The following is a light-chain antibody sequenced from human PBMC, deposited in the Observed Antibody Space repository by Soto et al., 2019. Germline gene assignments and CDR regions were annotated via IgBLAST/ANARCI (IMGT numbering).Light chain of an antibody. V-gene: IGLV2-14*03. CDR2: DVS. CDR1: SSDVGGNKY. J-gene: IGLJ1*01. Sequence: QSVLTQPASVSGSPGQSITISCTGTSSDVGGNKYVSWYQHYPGKAPKLMICDVSNRPSGVSNRFSGSKSGNTASLTISGLQAEDEDDYYCSAFTGTTYVFGTGTKVTVL. CDR3: SAFTGTTYV.